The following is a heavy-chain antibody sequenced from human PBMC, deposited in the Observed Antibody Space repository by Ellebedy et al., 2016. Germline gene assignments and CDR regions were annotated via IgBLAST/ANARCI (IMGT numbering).Heavy chain of an antibody. CDR3: ARATVVTGSDY. D-gene: IGHD4-23*01. Sequence: GESLKISXAASGFTFSDYFMNWIRQAPGKGLEWISYISRSSATIDYADSVKGRFTISRGNAKNSLYLQMNSLRAEDTAVYYCARATVVTGSDYWGQGTLVTVSS. J-gene: IGHJ4*02. CDR2: ISRSSATI. V-gene: IGHV3-11*01. CDR1: GFTFSDYF.